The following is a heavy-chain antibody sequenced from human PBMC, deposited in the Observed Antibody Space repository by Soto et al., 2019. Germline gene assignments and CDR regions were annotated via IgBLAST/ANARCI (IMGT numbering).Heavy chain of an antibody. CDR2: IYWDDDK. CDR3: AHRGLGRSGSIKYYYYYYMDV. J-gene: IGHJ6*03. CDR1: GFSLSTSGVG. D-gene: IGHD3-10*01. V-gene: IGHV2-5*02. Sequence: SGPTLVNPTQTLTLTCTFSGFSLSTSGVGVGWIRQPPGKALEWLALIYWDDDKRPSPSLKNRLTITKDTSKNQVVLTMTTMDPVDTATYYCAHRGLGRSGSIKYYYYYYMDVWGKGTTVTVSS.